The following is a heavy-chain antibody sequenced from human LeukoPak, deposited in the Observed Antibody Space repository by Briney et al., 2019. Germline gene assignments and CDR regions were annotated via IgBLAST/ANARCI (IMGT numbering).Heavy chain of an antibody. Sequence: SQTLSLTCTVSGVSISSGGYYWSWLRQHPGKGLEWIGYMYFSGITSYNPSLKSRVTISVDTSKNQFSLKLSSVTAAATAVYYCARDGYSSSSYFDYWGQGTLVTVSS. CDR2: MYFSGIT. CDR1: GVSISSGGYY. V-gene: IGHV4-31*03. J-gene: IGHJ4*02. CDR3: ARDGYSSSSYFDY. D-gene: IGHD6-6*01.